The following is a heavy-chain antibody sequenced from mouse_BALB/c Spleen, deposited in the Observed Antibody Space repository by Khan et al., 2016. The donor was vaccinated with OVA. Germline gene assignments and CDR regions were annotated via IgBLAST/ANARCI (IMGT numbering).Heavy chain of an antibody. J-gene: IGHJ4*01. CDR1: GYTFTNYG. D-gene: IGHD2-10*01. V-gene: IGHV9-3-1*01. CDR3: ARPPYFSYTLDY. Sequence: QIQLVQSGPELKEPGETVKISCKASGYTFTNYGMNWVLQSPGKALKWMGWINTYTGEPTYADDFKGRFAFSLETSVSTAFLQINNLKNEDTATYFCARPPYFSYTLDYWGQGTSVTVSS. CDR2: INTYTGEP.